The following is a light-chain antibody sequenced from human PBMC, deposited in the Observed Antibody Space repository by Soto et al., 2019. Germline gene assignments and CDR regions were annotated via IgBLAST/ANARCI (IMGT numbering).Light chain of an antibody. Sequence: ELVLTQSPDTLSVSPGERATLAWRASRSFSNNYLAWYQQKPGQAPRLLIYGASNRATGIPARFSGSGSGTDFTLTISRLEPEDFAVYYCQQYGSSGTFGQGTKVDIK. CDR2: GAS. CDR3: QQYGSSGT. CDR1: RSFSNNY. V-gene: IGKV3-20*01. J-gene: IGKJ1*01.